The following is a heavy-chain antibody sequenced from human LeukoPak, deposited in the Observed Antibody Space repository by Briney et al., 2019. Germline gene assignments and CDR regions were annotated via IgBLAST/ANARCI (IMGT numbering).Heavy chain of an antibody. D-gene: IGHD3-22*01. CDR1: GDSVSSEDAA. CDR2: TYYRSKWYN. CDR3: ARATYYYDSSAYPLGY. J-gene: IGHJ4*02. Sequence: SQTLSLTCAISGDSVSSEDAAWNWIRQSPSRGLEWLGRTYYRSKWYNDYAVSVKSRITINPDTSKNQFSLQLNSVTPEDTAVYYCARATYYYDSSAYPLGYWGQGTLVTVSS. V-gene: IGHV6-1*01.